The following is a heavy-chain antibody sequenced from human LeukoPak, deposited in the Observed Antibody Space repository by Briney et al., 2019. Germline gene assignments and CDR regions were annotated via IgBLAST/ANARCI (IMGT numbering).Heavy chain of an antibody. CDR2: IRSKAYGGTT. V-gene: IGHV3-49*04. D-gene: IGHD3-22*01. CDR3: TRGDLRSSGYYSRGYFDY. J-gene: IGHJ4*02. Sequence: GGSLRLSCEGSGFTFSNYWMGWVRQAPGKGLEWVGFIRSKAYGGTTEYAASVKGRFTISRDDSKSIAYLLMNSLKTEDTAVYYCTRGDLRSSGYYSRGYFDYWGQGTLVTVSS. CDR1: GFTFSNYW.